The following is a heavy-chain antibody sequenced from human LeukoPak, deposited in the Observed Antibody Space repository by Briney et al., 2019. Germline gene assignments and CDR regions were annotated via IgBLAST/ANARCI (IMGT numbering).Heavy chain of an antibody. V-gene: IGHV4-34*01. J-gene: IGHJ4*02. Sequence: SETLSLTYAVYGGSFSGYYWSWIRQPPGKGLEWIGEINHSGSTNYNPSLKSRVTISVDTSKNQFSLKLSSVTAADTAVYYCARSPRYSSGWFGVWGQGTLVTVSS. D-gene: IGHD6-19*01. CDR1: GGSFSGYY. CDR3: ARSPRYSSGWFGV. CDR2: INHSGST.